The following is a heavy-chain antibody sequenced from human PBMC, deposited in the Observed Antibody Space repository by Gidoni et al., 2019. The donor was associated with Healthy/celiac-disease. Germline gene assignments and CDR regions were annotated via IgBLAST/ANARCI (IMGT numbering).Heavy chain of an antibody. CDR2: INPNSGGT. CDR3: ARDNHYYGSGSYTNWFDP. CDR1: GYTFTGYY. Sequence: PGASVKVSCKASGYTFTGYYMHWVRQAPGQGLEWMGWINPNSGGTNYAQKFQGRVTMTRDTSISTAYMELSRLRSDDTAVYYCARDNHYYGSGSYTNWFDPWGQGTLVTVSS. J-gene: IGHJ5*02. V-gene: IGHV1-2*02. D-gene: IGHD3-10*01.